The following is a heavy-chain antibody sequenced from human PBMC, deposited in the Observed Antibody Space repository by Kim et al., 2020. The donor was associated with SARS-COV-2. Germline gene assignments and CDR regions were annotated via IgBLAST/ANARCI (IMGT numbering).Heavy chain of an antibody. CDR2: ISSSSTI. D-gene: IGHD3-22*01. CDR3: ARDLRAYYDSSGYYSSDA. Sequence: GGSLRLSCAASGFTFSSYSMNWVRQAPGKGLEWVSYISSSSTIYYADSVKGRFTISRDNAKNSLYLQMNSLRDEDTAVYYCARDLRAYYDSSGYYSSDA. V-gene: IGHV3-48*02. J-gene: IGHJ3*01. CDR1: GFTFSSYS.